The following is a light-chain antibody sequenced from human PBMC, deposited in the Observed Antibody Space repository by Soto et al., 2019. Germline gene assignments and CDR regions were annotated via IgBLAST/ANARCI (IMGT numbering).Light chain of an antibody. Sequence: EIVMTQSPATLSVSPGDRATLSCRASESVSSNLAWYQQKPGQAPRLLIHSASTRATGIPARFSGSGSGTEFTLTISSIQSEDFAIYYCQQYNNWRPLTFGGGTKVEIK. CDR1: ESVSSN. V-gene: IGKV3-15*01. CDR2: SAS. CDR3: QQYNNWRPLT. J-gene: IGKJ4*01.